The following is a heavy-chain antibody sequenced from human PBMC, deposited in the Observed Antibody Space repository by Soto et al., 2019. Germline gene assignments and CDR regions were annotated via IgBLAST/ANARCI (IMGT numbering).Heavy chain of an antibody. D-gene: IGHD6-6*01. CDR2: ISSDGSNK. CDR1: GFTFSSYA. CDR3: ARDHRAAHKGFWYYYYYGMDV. V-gene: IGHV3-30-3*01. Sequence: RPLRVYCAASGFTFSSYAMHWVRQAPGKGLEWVAVISSDGSNKYYADSVKGRFTISRDNSKNTLYLQMNSLRAEDTAVYYSARDHRAAHKGFWYYYYYGMDVWGQGTTVTVSS. J-gene: IGHJ6*02.